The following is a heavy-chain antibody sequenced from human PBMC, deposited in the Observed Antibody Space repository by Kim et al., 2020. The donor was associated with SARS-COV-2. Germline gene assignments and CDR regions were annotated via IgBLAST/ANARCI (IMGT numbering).Heavy chain of an antibody. CDR2: IKTKSDGETT. J-gene: IGHJ4*02. V-gene: IGHV3-15*01. Sequence: GGSLRLSCTASGFAFSNAWVSWVRQAPGKGLEWVGRIKTKSDGETTDYAAPVKGRFSISRDDSTNTLYLQMNSLKIEDTAVYFCTIFYGGKSWGQGTLV. D-gene: IGHD3-10*01. CDR1: GFAFSNAW. CDR3: TIFYGGKS.